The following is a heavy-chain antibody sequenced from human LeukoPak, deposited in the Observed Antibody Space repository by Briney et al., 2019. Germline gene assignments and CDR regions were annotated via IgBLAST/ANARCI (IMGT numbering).Heavy chain of an antibody. CDR1: GFPFRSNW. CDR2: INGDGCNT. D-gene: IGHD3-22*01. J-gene: IGHJ4*02. Sequence: GGSLRLSCAASGFPFRSNWMHWVRQAPGRGLVWVSGINGDGCNTKHADSVKGRFPISRDNDNNTLYLQMNSLRGEDTAVYYCARTDYYDRWGQGTLVTVSS. CDR3: ARTDYYDR. V-gene: IGHV3-74*01.